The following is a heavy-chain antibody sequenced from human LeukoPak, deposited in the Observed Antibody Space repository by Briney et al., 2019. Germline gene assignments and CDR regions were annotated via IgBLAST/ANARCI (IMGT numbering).Heavy chain of an antibody. Sequence: QTGGSLRLSCAASGFTLDDYAMHWVRQAPGKGLEWVSGISWNSGSTGYADSVKGRFTISRDNAKNSLYLQMNSLRAEDTALYYCAKNPSYCSGGRCYVSHYFDYWGQGILVTVSS. D-gene: IGHD2-15*01. J-gene: IGHJ4*02. CDR3: AKNPSYCSGGRCYVSHYFDY. CDR2: ISWNSGST. CDR1: GFTLDDYA. V-gene: IGHV3-9*01.